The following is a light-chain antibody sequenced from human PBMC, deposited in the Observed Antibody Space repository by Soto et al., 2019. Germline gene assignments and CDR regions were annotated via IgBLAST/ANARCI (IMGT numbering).Light chain of an antibody. Sequence: AIQMTQSPSSLSASVGDKVTITCRASQAIRNDLAWYQHKSGRAPNLLIFAASRLASGVPSRFRGSGSGTEFTLTIASLQPEDFATYYCLQDYNYPQTFGQGTRVEVK. CDR2: AAS. V-gene: IGKV1-6*01. J-gene: IGKJ1*01. CDR1: QAIRND. CDR3: LQDYNYPQT.